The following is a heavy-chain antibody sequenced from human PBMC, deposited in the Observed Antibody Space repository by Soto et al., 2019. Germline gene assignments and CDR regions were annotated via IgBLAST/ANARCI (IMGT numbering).Heavy chain of an antibody. V-gene: IGHV4-4*07. Sequence: KTSETLSLTCTVSVGSISSYYWSWIRQRAGKGLEWIGRIYTSGITNYNPSLKSRVTMSVDTSKNQFSLKLSSVTAADTAVYYCARETEYQLLPTYYFDYWGQGTLVTVSS. CDR2: IYTSGIT. CDR3: ARETEYQLLPTYYFDY. J-gene: IGHJ4*02. CDR1: VGSISSYY. D-gene: IGHD2-2*01.